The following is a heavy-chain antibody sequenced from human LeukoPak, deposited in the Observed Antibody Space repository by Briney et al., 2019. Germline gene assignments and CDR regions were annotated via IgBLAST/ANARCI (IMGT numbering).Heavy chain of an antibody. CDR2: INHSGST. D-gene: IGHD5-24*01. V-gene: IGHV4-34*01. CDR1: GGSFSGYY. Sequence: SETLSLTCAVYGGSFSGYYWSWIRQPPGKGLEWIGEINHSGSTNYNPSLKSRVTISVDTSKNQFSLKLSSVTAADTAVYYCAIGPVEMATTWGQGTLVTVSS. CDR3: AIGPVEMATT. J-gene: IGHJ5*02.